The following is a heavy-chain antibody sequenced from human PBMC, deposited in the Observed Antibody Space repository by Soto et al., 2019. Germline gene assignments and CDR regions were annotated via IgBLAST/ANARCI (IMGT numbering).Heavy chain of an antibody. CDR2: MNPNSGNT. CDR3: ARAYYYDSSGYYCPCDY. Sequence: ASVKVSCKASGYTFTSYDINWVRQATGQGLEWMGWMNPNSGNTGYAQKFQGRVTMTRNTSISTAYMELSSLRSEDTAVYYCARAYYYDSSGYYCPCDYWGQGTLVTSPQ. CDR1: GYTFTSYD. J-gene: IGHJ4*02. V-gene: IGHV1-8*01. D-gene: IGHD3-22*01.